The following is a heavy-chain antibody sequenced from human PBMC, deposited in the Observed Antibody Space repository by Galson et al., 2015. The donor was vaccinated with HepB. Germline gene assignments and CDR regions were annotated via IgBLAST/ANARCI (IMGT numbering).Heavy chain of an antibody. V-gene: IGHV1-46*04. CDR2: INPSGGST. D-gene: IGHD1-14*01. CDR1: GGTFSSYA. CDR3: ARGGLTPITRYYFDY. Sequence: SVKVSCKASGGTFSSYAISWVRQAPGQGLEWMGIINPSGGSTSYAQKLQGRVTMTRDTSTSTVYMELSSLRSEDTAVYYCARGGLTPITRYYFDYWGQGTLVTVSS. J-gene: IGHJ4*02.